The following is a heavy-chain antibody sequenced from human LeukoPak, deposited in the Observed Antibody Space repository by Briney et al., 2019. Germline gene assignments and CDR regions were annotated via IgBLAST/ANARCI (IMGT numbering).Heavy chain of an antibody. CDR2: IKQVGTQS. J-gene: IGHJ6*02. CDR3: ARLRPYSSTWYAYYGMDV. V-gene: IGHV3-7*04. Sequence: GGSLTLSCVPSGFTCRSYWMSWVRPAPGKGLEWVAYIKQVGTQSIYVDSVKGRFTISRDNAKNSLYLQVNSLRAEETAVYYCARLRPYSSTWYAYYGMDVWGQGTTVTVSS. D-gene: IGHD6-13*01. CDR1: GFTCRSYW.